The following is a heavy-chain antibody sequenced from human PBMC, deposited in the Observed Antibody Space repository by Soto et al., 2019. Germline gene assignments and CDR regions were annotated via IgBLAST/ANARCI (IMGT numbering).Heavy chain of an antibody. V-gene: IGHV1-3*01. Sequence: ASVKVSCKASGYTFTSYAIHWVRQAPGQRLERMGWINAGNGNTKYSQKFQGRVTITRDTSAGTAYMELSSLRSEDTAVYYCATWDIFGVATDAFDIWGQGTMVTVSS. CDR1: GYTFTSYA. D-gene: IGHD3-3*01. J-gene: IGHJ3*02. CDR2: INAGNGNT. CDR3: ATWDIFGVATDAFDI.